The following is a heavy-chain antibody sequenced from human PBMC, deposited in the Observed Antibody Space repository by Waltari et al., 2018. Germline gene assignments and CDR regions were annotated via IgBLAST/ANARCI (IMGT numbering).Heavy chain of an antibody. CDR3: ARGFGIYYDSSGSCFDY. V-gene: IGHV1-8*03. CDR2: MNPNSGNT. Sequence: QVQLVQSGAEVKKPGASVKVSCKASGYTFTSYDINWVRPATGQGLEWMGWMNPNSGNTGYAQKFQGRVTITRNTSISTAYMELSSLRSEDTAVYYCARGFGIYYDSSGSCFDYWGQGTLVTVSS. J-gene: IGHJ4*02. D-gene: IGHD3-22*01. CDR1: GYTFTSYD.